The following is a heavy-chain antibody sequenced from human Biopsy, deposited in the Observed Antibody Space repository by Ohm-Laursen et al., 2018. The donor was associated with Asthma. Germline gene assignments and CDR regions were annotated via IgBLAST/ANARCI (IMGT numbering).Heavy chain of an antibody. CDR1: GGSINIGDYY. Sequence: SQTLSLTCTVSGGSINIGDYYWSWIRQHPVKGLEWIGHICYSGSTYYNPSLRSRVSISLDTSKNQFSLSLTSVTAADTAVYYCARTTYGHDGFDPWGQGTLVTVSS. J-gene: IGHJ5*02. CDR3: ARTTYGHDGFDP. D-gene: IGHD4-17*01. V-gene: IGHV4-31*03. CDR2: ICYSGST.